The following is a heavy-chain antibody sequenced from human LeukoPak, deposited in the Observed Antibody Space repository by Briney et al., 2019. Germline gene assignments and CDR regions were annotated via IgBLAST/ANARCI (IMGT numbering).Heavy chain of an antibody. CDR1: GFTFRSYG. CDR2: IQRDGTNE. V-gene: IGHV3-30*02. CDR3: AKDRCSNGIGCFYYYMDV. Sequence: GGSLRLSCAASGFTFRSYGMHWVRQAPGKGLEWVAYIQRDGTNEQYADSVKVRFSISRDSSKNILYLQMNSLRAEDTAVYYCAKDRCSNGIGCFYYYMDVWGKGTTVTISS. J-gene: IGHJ6*03. D-gene: IGHD2-8*01.